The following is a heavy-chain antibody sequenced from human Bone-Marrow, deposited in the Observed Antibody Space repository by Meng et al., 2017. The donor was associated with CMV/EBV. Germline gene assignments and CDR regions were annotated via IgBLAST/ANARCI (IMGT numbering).Heavy chain of an antibody. CDR1: GFTFSSYW. J-gene: IGHJ4*02. CDR3: ARDPLASYLDY. V-gene: IGHV3-74*01. CDR2: INSDGSST. Sequence: GGSLRLSCAASGFTFSSYWMHWARQAPGKGLVWVSRINSDGSSTSYADSVKGRFTISRDNAKNTLYLQMNSLRAEDTAVYYCARDPLASYLDYWGQGTLVTVSS.